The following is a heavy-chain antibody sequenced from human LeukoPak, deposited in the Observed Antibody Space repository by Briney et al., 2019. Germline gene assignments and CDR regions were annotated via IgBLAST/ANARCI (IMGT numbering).Heavy chain of an antibody. CDR2: ISSGGSTI. CDR3: AGYCSGGSCNAAGY. J-gene: IGHJ4*02. Sequence: GGSLRLSCAASGFTFSSYSMNWVRQAPGKGLEWVSYISSGGSTIYYADSVKGRFTTSRDNAGNSLYLQMNSLRAEDTAVYYCAGYCSGGSCNAAGYWGQGTLVTVSS. CDR1: GFTFSSYS. D-gene: IGHD2-15*01. V-gene: IGHV3-48*04.